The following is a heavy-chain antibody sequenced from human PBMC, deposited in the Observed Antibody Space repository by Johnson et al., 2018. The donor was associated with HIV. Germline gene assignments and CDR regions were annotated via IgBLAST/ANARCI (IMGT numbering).Heavy chain of an antibody. CDR1: GFTLSSYA. V-gene: IGHV3-30-3*01. Sequence: VQLVESGGGVVQPGRSLRLSCAASGFTLSSYAMHWVRQAPGKGLEWAAVISYDGSNTYYADSVQGRFTISRDNSKNTLYLQMNSLRAEDTAFYYCAREERTTMIVAGGWAPHGAFDIWGQGTMVTVSS. J-gene: IGHJ3*02. CDR3: AREERTTMIVAGGWAPHGAFDI. CDR2: ISYDGSNT. D-gene: IGHD3-22*01.